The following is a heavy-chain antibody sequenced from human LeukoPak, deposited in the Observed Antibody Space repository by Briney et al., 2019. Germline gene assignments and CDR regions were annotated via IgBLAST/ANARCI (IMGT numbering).Heavy chain of an antibody. V-gene: IGHV3-9*01. J-gene: IGHJ6*02. Sequence: GRSLRLSCAASGFTFDDYAMHWVRQAPGKGLEWVSGISWNSGSIGYTDSVKGRFTISRDNAKNSLYLQMNSLRDEDTAVYYCASLSSSWTLWGPYYYYYGMDVWGQGTTVTVSS. CDR3: ASLSSSWTLWGPYYYYYGMDV. CDR2: ISWNSGSI. D-gene: IGHD6-13*01. CDR1: GFTFDDYA.